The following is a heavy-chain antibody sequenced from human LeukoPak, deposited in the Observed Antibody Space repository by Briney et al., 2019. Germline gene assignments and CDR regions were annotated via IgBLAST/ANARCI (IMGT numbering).Heavy chain of an antibody. CDR1: GFTLSSNY. Sequence: SGGSLRLSCAASGFTLSSNYMSWVRQAPGKGLEWVLVIYSSGTTYYADSVKGRFTISRDNAKNSLYLQMNSLRAEDTAVYYCARDVDGSGIGDYWGQGTLVTVSS. V-gene: IGHV3-66*01. CDR2: IYSSGTT. CDR3: ARDVDGSGIGDY. J-gene: IGHJ4*02. D-gene: IGHD3-10*01.